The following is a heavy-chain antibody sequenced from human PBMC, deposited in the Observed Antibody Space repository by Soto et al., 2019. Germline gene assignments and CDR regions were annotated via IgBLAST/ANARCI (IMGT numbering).Heavy chain of an antibody. CDR1: GGTFSSYA. V-gene: IGHV1-69*01. CDR3: ASDSGQHSWKYYYYGMDV. Sequence: QVQLVQSGAEVKKPGSSVKVSCKASGGTFSSYAISWVRQAPGQGLEWMGGIIPIFGTANYAQKFQGRVTITADESTSTAYMELSSLRSEDTAVYYCASDSGQHSWKYYYYGMDVWGQGTTVTVSS. J-gene: IGHJ6*02. CDR2: IIPIFGTA. D-gene: IGHD2-15*01.